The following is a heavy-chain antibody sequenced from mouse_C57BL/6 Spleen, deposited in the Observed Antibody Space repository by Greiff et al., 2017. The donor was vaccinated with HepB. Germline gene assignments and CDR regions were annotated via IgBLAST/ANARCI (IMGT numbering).Heavy chain of an antibody. D-gene: IGHD1-1*01. J-gene: IGHJ4*01. V-gene: IGHV1-52*01. CDR1: GYTFTSYW. CDR3: ARHGSRGYYAMDY. CDR2: IDPYDSET. Sequence: VQLQQPGAELVRPGSSVKLSCKASGYTFTSYWMHWVKQRPIQGLEWIGNIDPYDSETHYNQKFKDKATLTVDKSSSTAYMQLSSLTSEDSAVYYCARHGSRGYYAMDYWGQGTSVTVSS.